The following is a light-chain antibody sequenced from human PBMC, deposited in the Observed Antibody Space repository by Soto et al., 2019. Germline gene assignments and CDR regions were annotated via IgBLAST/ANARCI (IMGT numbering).Light chain of an antibody. CDR2: GAS. V-gene: IGKV3-20*01. Sequence: EIVLTQSPGTLSLSPGERATLSCRASQSVSSSYLAWYQQKPGQAPRLPITGASSRATGIPDRLSGSGSGTDFTLTISRLEPEDFGVYYCQQYGSSLTWTFGQVTKVDIK. CDR1: QSVSSSY. CDR3: QQYGSSLTWT. J-gene: IGKJ1*01.